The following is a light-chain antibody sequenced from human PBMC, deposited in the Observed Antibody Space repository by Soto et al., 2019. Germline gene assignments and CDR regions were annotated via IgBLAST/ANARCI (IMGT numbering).Light chain of an antibody. V-gene: IGKV1-27*01. J-gene: IGKJ3*01. CDR2: DAS. CDR3: QNYDSVPIA. CDR1: RGISNY. Sequence: DIQMTQSPSSLSASIGDRVTITCRASRGISNYLAWYQQKAGKVPKFLIYDASTLQPGVPSRFSGSGSGTDFTLTISNLQPEDVATYYCQNYDSVPIAFGPGTRVDI.